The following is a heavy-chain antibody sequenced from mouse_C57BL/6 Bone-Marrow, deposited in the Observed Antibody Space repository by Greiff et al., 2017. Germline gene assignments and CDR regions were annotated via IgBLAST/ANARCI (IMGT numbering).Heavy chain of an antibody. V-gene: IGHV1-54*01. D-gene: IGHD2-3*01. Sequence: VQLQQSGAELVRPGTSVKVSCKASGYAFTNYLIEWVKQRPGQGLEWIGVINPGSGGTNYNEKFKGKATLTADTSSSTAYMQLSSLTSEDSAVYFCARWSPFYDGSRYWGQGTTLTVSS. J-gene: IGHJ2*01. CDR2: INPGSGGT. CDR3: ARWSPFYDGSRY. CDR1: GYAFTNYL.